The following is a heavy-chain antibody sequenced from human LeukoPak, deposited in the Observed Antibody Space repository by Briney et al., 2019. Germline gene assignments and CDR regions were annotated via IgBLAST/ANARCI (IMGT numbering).Heavy chain of an antibody. CDR3: ARVKNYYDSTGYYDANWFDP. D-gene: IGHD3-22*01. CDR1: GLTFSDYY. Sequence: PGGSLRLSCAASGLTFSDYYMSWIRQAPGKGLEWVSYISSSGSTIYYADSVKGRFTISRDNAKNSLYLQMNSLRAEDTAVYYCARVKNYYDSTGYYDANWFDPWGQGTLVTVSS. J-gene: IGHJ5*02. CDR2: ISSSGSTI. V-gene: IGHV3-11*01.